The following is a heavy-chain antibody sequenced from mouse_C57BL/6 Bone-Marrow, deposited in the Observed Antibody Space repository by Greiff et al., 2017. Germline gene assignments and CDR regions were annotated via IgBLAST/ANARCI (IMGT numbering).Heavy chain of an antibody. CDR1: GYSFTDYN. D-gene: IGHD2-4*01. CDR3: ARWGLRRHWYFDV. CDR2: LNPNYGTT. Sequence: VQLQQSGPELVKPGASVKISCTASGYSFTDYNMNWVKQRNGKSLEWIGVLNPNYGTTSYNQKFKGKATLTVDQSSSTAYMQLNSLTSEDSAVYYCARWGLRRHWYFDVWGTGTTVTVSS. V-gene: IGHV1-39*01. J-gene: IGHJ1*03.